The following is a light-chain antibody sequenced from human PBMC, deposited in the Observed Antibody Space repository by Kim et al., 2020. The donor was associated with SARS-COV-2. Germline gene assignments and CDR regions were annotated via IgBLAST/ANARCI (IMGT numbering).Light chain of an antibody. V-gene: IGLV2-14*01. Sequence: QSALTQPASVSGSPGQSITISCTGTSSDVGRYDFVSWYQQLPGNPPKLIIYDVSSRPSGVSDRFSGSKSGSTASLTISGLRAEDEAHYYCSSFTSSNTRLFGGGTQLTV. J-gene: IGLJ2*01. CDR3: SSFTSSNTRL. CDR1: SSDVGRYDF. CDR2: DVS.